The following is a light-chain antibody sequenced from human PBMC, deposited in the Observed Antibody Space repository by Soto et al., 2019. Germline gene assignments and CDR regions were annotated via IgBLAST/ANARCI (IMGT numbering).Light chain of an antibody. J-gene: IGKJ1*01. CDR3: QQYNTYSWT. CDR1: QSISNR. CDR2: NAS. V-gene: IGKV1-5*03. Sequence: DIHMTQFPSTLSASVGDRVTITCRASQSISNRLAWFQQKSGEAPNLLIHNASSLVSGVPSRFSVSGSGTEFTLTISSLQPDDFATYYCQQYNTYSWTFGQGTKVDIK.